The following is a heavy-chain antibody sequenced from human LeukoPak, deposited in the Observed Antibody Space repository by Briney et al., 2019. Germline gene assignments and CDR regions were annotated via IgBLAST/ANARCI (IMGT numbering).Heavy chain of an antibody. CDR1: GFTFSSYA. CDR2: ISGSGGST. D-gene: IGHD7-27*01. V-gene: IGHV3-23*01. CDR3: AKDLGLYYYYGMDV. J-gene: IGHJ6*04. Sequence: GSLRLSCAASGFTFSSYAMSWVRQAPGKGLEWVSAISGSGGSTYYADSVKGRFTISRDNSKNTLYLQMNSLRAEDTAVYYCAKDLGLYYYYGMDVWGKGTTVTVSS.